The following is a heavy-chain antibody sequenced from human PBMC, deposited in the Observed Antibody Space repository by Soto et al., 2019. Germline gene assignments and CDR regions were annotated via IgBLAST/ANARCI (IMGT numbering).Heavy chain of an antibody. Sequence: GGSLRLSCAASGFTFSSYSMNWVRQAPGKGLEWVSYISSSSSTIYYADSVKGRFTISRDNAKNSLYLQMNSLRAEDTAVYYCARDRITMVRGYMDVWGKGTTVTVSS. D-gene: IGHD3-10*01. V-gene: IGHV3-48*01. CDR1: GFTFSSYS. CDR2: ISSSSSTI. CDR3: ARDRITMVRGYMDV. J-gene: IGHJ6*03.